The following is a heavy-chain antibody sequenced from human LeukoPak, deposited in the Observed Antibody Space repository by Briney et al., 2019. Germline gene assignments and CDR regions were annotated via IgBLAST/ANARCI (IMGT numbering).Heavy chain of an antibody. J-gene: IGHJ4*02. Sequence: GRSLRLSCAASGFTFSSYGMHWVRQAPVKGLEWVANIKQDGSEKYYVDSVKGRFTISRDNAKNSLFLQMNSLRAEDTAVYYCARASWYYYWGQGTLVTVSS. CDR3: ARASWYYY. CDR1: GFTFSSYG. V-gene: IGHV3-7*03. D-gene: IGHD6-13*01. CDR2: IKQDGSEK.